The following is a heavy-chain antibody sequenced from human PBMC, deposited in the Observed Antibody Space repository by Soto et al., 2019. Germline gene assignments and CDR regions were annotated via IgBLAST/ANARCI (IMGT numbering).Heavy chain of an antibody. Sequence: VQLLESGGGLVQPGGSLRLSCAASGFTFSTYAMTWVRQAPGKGLEWVSALSGNSGTTYSADSVKGRFTISRDNSRNTLYLQMSRLRADDTALYYCAKGSKFTIFSPNGYWGQGTLVTVSS. CDR3: AKGSKFTIFSPNGY. D-gene: IGHD3-3*01. CDR1: GFTFSTYA. J-gene: IGHJ4*02. V-gene: IGHV3-23*01. CDR2: LSGNSGTT.